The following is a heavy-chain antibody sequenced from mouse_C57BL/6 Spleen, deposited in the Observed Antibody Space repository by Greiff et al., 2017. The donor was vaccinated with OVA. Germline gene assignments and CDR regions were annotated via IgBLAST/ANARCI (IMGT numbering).Heavy chain of an antibody. D-gene: IGHD2-3*01. V-gene: IGHV1-61*01. CDR2: IYPSDSET. Sequence: QVQLQQPGAELVRPGSSVKLSCKASGYTFTSYWMDWVKQRPGQGLEWIGNIYPSDSETHYNQKFKDKATLTVDKSSSTAYMQLSSLTSDDSAVYYCARSRDGYYWFAYWGQGTLVTVSA. J-gene: IGHJ3*01. CDR1: GYTFTSYW. CDR3: ARSRDGYYWFAY.